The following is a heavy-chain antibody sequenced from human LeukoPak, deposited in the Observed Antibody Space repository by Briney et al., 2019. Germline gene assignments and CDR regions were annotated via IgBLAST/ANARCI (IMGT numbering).Heavy chain of an antibody. D-gene: IGHD3-9*01. J-gene: IGHJ3*02. CDR2: ISSSSSYI. CDR3: ARGWGGAWYYDILTGYSGDAFDI. CDR1: GFTFSSYS. V-gene: IGHV3-21*01. Sequence: GGSLRLSCAASGFTFSSYSMNWVRQAPGKGLEWVSSISSSSSYIYYADSVKGRLTISRDNAKNSLYLQMNSLRAEDTAVYYCARGWGGAWYYDILTGYSGDAFDIWGQGTMVTVSS.